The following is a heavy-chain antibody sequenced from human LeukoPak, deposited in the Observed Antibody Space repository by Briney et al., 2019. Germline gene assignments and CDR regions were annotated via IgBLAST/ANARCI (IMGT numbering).Heavy chain of an antibody. CDR3: ATYRQVLLPFES. V-gene: IGHV3-21*04. CDR1: GFTFSTYS. J-gene: IGHJ4*02. CDR2: ISSSSSSI. Sequence: GGSLRLSCAASGFTFSTYSMNWVRQAPGKGLEWVSSISSSSSSIFYADSVKGRLTISRDNAQNSLYLQMNSLRAEDTAIYYCATYRQVLLPFESWGQGTLVTVSS. D-gene: IGHD2-8*02.